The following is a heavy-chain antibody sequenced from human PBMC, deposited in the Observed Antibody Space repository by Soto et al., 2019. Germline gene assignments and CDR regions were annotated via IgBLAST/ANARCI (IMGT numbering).Heavy chain of an antibody. CDR3: AKDLGYCTNGLCYSSGLDV. D-gene: IGHD2-8*01. Sequence: QVQLVESGGGVVQPGRSLRLSCAASGFTFSNYGIHWVRQAPGKGLEWVAVISYDGSNKYYADPVKGRFTISRDNSKNTLYLQMNSLRAEDTAVYYCAKDLGYCTNGLCYSSGLDVWGQGTTVTVSS. J-gene: IGHJ6*02. CDR1: GFTFSNYG. CDR2: ISYDGSNK. V-gene: IGHV3-30*18.